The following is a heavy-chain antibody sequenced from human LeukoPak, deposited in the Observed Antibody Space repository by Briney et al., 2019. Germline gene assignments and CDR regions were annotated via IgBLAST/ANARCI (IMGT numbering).Heavy chain of an antibody. CDR3: ARVTSPHAFDI. V-gene: IGHV4-59*01. CDR2: IYYSGST. CDR1: GGSISSYY. D-gene: IGHD2-21*02. Sequence: SETLSLTCTVSGGSISSYYWSWIRQPPGKGLEWIGYIYYSGSTNYNPSLKSRVTISVGTSKNQFSLKLSSVTAADTAVYYCARVTSPHAFDIWGQGTMVTVSS. J-gene: IGHJ3*02.